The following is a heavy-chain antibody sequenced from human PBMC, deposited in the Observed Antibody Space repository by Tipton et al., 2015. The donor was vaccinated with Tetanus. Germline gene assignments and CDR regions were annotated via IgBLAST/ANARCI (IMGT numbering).Heavy chain of an antibody. CDR2: IIPSGGTT. CDR1: GYTFIXHN. D-gene: IGHD1-26*01. J-gene: IGHJ4*02. Sequence: QSGPEVKKPGASVKVSCQASGYTFIXHNMHWVRQAXGXGLEWMGIIIPSGGTTRHAQKFQGRVTMTRDTSTSTVYMELSSLRSEDAAVYYCARDGGSYYTDCWGQGTLVTVSS. V-gene: IGHV1-46*01. CDR3: ARDGGSYYTDC.